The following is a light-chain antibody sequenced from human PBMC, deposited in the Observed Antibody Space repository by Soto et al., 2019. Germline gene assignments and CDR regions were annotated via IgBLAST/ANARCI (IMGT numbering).Light chain of an antibody. J-gene: IGKJ1*01. CDR1: QSVSSSY. CDR2: GAS. Sequence: EIVLAQSPGTLSLSPGERDTLSCRASQSVSSSYLAWYQQKPGQGPRLLIYGASSRATGIPDRFSGSGSGTDFTLTISRLEPEDFAVYYCQQYGSSRAFGQGTKVDIK. CDR3: QQYGSSRA. V-gene: IGKV3-20*01.